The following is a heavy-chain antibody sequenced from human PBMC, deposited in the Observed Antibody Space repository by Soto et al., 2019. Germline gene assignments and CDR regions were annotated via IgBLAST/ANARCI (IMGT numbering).Heavy chain of an antibody. CDR2: ISAYNGNT. Sequence: GASVKVSCKASGYTFTSYGISWVRQAPGQGLEWMGWISAYNGNTNYAQKLQGRVTMTTDTSTSTAYMELRSLRSDDTAVYYCARVPLHLRYFDWSHVGYFDYWGQGTLVTAPQ. CDR1: GYTFTSYG. V-gene: IGHV1-18*01. J-gene: IGHJ4*02. CDR3: ARVPLHLRYFDWSHVGYFDY. D-gene: IGHD3-9*01.